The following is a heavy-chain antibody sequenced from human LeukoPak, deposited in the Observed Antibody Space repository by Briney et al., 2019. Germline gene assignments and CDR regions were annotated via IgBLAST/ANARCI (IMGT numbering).Heavy chain of an antibody. CDR3: AREKAATAGHLQQ. D-gene: IGHD6-13*01. Sequence: SETLSLTCTVSRGSISSGSDYWTWIRQPAGKGLEWIGRIFTSGSTNYSPSLQSRVTISVDASKNQFFLNLTSVTAADTAVYYGAREKAATAGHLQQWGQGSLVIVSS. CDR1: RGSISSGSDY. CDR2: IFTSGST. V-gene: IGHV4-61*02. J-gene: IGHJ1*01.